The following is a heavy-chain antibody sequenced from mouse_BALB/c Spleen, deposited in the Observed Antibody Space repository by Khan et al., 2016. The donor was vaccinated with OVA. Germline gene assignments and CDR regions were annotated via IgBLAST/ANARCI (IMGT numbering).Heavy chain of an antibody. Sequence: EVELVESGGDLVKPGGSLKLSCAVSGFTFSGYVMSWVRQTPEKRLEWVASISSGGTTAYPDNVKGRFTISRDNARNIMYLQISSLRSEDTAMYYCAREAYRYDEYYFDYWGQGTMLTVSS. CDR1: GFTFSGYV. J-gene: IGHJ2*01. V-gene: IGHV5-6-5*01. CDR2: ISSGGTT. D-gene: IGHD2-14*01. CDR3: AREAYRYDEYYFDY.